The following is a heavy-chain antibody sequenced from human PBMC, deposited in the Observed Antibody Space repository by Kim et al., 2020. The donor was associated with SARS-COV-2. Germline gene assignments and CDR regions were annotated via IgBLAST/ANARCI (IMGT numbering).Heavy chain of an antibody. V-gene: IGHV3-30*04. D-gene: IGHD2-2*01. Sequence: GGSLRLSCAASGFTFSSYAMHWVRQAPGKGLEWVAVISYDGSNKYYADSVKGRFTISRDNSKNTLYLQMNSLRAEDTAVYYCANILGYCSSTSCYSPLAHAYWGQGTLVTVSS. CDR2: ISYDGSNK. CDR3: ANILGYCSSTSCYSPLAHAY. CDR1: GFTFSSYA. J-gene: IGHJ4*02.